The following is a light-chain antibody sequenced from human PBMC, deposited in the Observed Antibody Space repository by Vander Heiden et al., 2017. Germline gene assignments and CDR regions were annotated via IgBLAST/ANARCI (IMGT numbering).Light chain of an antibody. CDR2: GAS. J-gene: IGKJ1*01. Sequence: EIVMTQSPATLSVSPGERATISCRASQSVSINLAWYQQKPGQAPRLLFYGASTRTTGIPARFSGSGSGTKSTLTISRLQAEDFADYYCQQYNNWPWTFGQGTKVEIK. CDR3: QQYNNWPWT. V-gene: IGKV3-15*01. CDR1: QSVSIN.